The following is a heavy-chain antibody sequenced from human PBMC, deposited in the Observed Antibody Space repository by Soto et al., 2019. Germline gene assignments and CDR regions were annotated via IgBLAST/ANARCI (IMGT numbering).Heavy chain of an antibody. D-gene: IGHD1-26*01. J-gene: IGHJ6*02. Sequence: EVQLVESGGGLVQPGGSLRLSCAASGFTFSRYWMCWVRQAPGKGLVWVSRVNSDGSSTTYADSVKGRFTISRDNARNTLYLQKNSLRVEDTAVYYCTRVERFGSAEYSSSYGMDVWGQGTTVTVSS. CDR1: GFTFSRYW. V-gene: IGHV3-74*01. CDR2: VNSDGSST. CDR3: TRVERFGSAEYSSSYGMDV.